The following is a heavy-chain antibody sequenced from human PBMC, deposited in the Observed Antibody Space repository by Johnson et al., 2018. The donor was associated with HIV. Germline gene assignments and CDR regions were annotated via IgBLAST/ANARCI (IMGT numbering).Heavy chain of an antibody. J-gene: IGHJ3*01. D-gene: IGHD1-26*01. CDR2: ISYDGSNK. CDR3: ARRDSGSLIFDL. CDR1: GFSFSSYG. Sequence: QVQLVESGGGLVQPGGSLRLSCAASGFSFSSYGMHWVRQAPGTGLEWVAVISYDGSNKYYADSVKGRFTISRDNSKNTLYLQMNSLRADETAIYYCARRDSGSLIFDLWGQGTMVTFSS. V-gene: IGHV3-30*03.